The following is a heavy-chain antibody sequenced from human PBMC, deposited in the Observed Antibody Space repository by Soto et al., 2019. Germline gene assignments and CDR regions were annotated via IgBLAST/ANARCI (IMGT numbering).Heavy chain of an antibody. CDR3: AKASRIYYYANYYYGMDV. V-gene: IGHV3-30*18. D-gene: IGHD3-10*01. J-gene: IGHJ6*02. CDR1: GFTFSSDG. Sequence: PGGSLRLPCAASGFTFSSDGMPWVRQAPGKGLEWVAVISYDGRNKYYADSVKGRCTISRDNSKNTLYLQMNSLRAEDTAVYYCAKASRIYYYANYYYGMDVWGQGTTVTVSS. CDR2: ISYDGRNK.